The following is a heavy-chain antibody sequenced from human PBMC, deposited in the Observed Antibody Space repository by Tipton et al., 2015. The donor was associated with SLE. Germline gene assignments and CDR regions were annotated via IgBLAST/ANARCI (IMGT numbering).Heavy chain of an antibody. J-gene: IGHJ4*02. CDR3: ARQLGWGDPFAFDY. CDR1: GGSISSGSYY. D-gene: IGHD2-21*02. Sequence: TLSLTCTVSGGSISSGSYYWSWIRQPPGKGLEWVGYIGHSGSTNYNPSLNSRVTMSIDTSKNQFSLKLTFVTAADTVVYYCARQLGWGDPFAFDYWGQGTLVTVSS. V-gene: IGHV4-61*01. CDR2: IGHSGST.